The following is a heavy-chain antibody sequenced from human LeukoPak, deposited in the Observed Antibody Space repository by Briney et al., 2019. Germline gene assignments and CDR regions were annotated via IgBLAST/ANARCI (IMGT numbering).Heavy chain of an antibody. V-gene: IGHV3-21*01. J-gene: IGHJ4*02. CDR2: ISSSSSYI. Sequence: GGSLRLSCAASGFTFSSYSMNWVRQAPGKGLEWVSSISSSSSYIYYADSVKGRFTISRDNAKNSLYLQMNSLRAEDTAVYYYARSIVGAIRGGDYWGQGTLVTVSS. D-gene: IGHD1-26*01. CDR3: ARSIVGAIRGGDY. CDR1: GFTFSSYS.